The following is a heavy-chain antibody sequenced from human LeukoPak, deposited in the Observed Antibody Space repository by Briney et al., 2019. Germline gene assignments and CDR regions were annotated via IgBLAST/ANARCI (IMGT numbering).Heavy chain of an antibody. CDR3: ARSTVVTLSLSYYYGMDV. V-gene: IGHV3-30*04. CDR1: GFTFSSYA. J-gene: IGHJ6*02. D-gene: IGHD4-23*01. CDR2: ISYDGSSK. Sequence: GGSLRLSCAASGFTFSSYAMHWVRQAPGKGLEWVAVISYDGSSKYYADSVKGRFTISRDNSKNTLYLQMNSLRAEDTAVYYCARSTVVTLSLSYYYGMDVWGQGTTVTVSS.